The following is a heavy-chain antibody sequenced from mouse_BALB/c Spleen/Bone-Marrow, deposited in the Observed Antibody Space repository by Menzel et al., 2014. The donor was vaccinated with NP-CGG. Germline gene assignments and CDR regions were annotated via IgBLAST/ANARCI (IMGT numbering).Heavy chain of an antibody. D-gene: IGHD1-1*01. J-gene: IGHJ4*01. V-gene: IGHV1-54*01. CDR2: INPGSGGT. Sequence: QVQLQQPGAELVRPGTSVKVSCKASGYAFTNYLIEWVKQRPGQGLEWIGVINPGSGGTNYNEKFKGKATLTADKSSSTAYMQLSSLTSDDSAVYFCARSGYYGSNYAMDYWGQGTSVTGSS. CDR3: ARSGYYGSNYAMDY. CDR1: GYAFTNYL.